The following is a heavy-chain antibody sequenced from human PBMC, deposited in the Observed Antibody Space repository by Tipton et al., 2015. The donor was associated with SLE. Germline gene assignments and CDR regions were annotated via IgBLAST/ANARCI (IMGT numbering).Heavy chain of an antibody. CDR2: IFSDGDA. CDR1: GGSMSGYY. Sequence: TLSLTCTVSGGSMSGYYWSWVRQPPGRGLEWIAYIFSDGDAKYAPSLKSRVTISVDTSKKQFSLTLSSVTAADTAVYYCARLIFSKYDELTGYSYYFDYWGQGTLVTVSS. D-gene: IGHD3-9*01. V-gene: IGHV4-59*12. CDR3: ARLIFSKYDELTGYSYYFDY. J-gene: IGHJ4*02.